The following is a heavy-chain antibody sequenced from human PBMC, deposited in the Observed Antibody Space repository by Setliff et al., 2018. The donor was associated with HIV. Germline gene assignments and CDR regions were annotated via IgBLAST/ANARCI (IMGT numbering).Heavy chain of an antibody. CDR3: ARGGPAVAYAVDV. Sequence: SETLSLTCTVSGGSISNSDFYWGWIRQSPGKGLEWIGSIYYRGATYYNPTLQSRVTISADTSKNQFYLKLTSVTAADTAIYYCARGGPAVAYAVDVWGQGTTVTVSS. V-gene: IGHV4-39*01. CDR2: IYYRGAT. D-gene: IGHD5-12*01. CDR1: GGSISNSDFY. J-gene: IGHJ6*02.